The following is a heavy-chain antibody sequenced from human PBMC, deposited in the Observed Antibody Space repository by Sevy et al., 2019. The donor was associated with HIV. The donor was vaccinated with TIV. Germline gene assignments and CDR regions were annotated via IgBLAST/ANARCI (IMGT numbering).Heavy chain of an antibody. J-gene: IGHJ6*02. Sequence: ASVKVSCKASGYIFTDYYIHWVRPAPGQGLAWMAWINSDSGVTNYAQKFQGEVTMTRVTSFSKAYLELTSLKSNDTAVYYWARLTTEPTSDLYGMDVWGQGTTVTVSS. V-gene: IGHV1-2*02. CDR2: INSDSGVT. CDR1: GYIFTDYY. CDR3: ARLTTEPTSDLYGMDV. D-gene: IGHD4-17*01.